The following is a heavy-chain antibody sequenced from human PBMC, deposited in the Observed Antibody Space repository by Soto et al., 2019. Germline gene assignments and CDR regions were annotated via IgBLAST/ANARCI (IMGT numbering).Heavy chain of an antibody. Sequence: QVQLQESGPGLVKPSETLSLTCTVSGGSVTSGSYYWSWIRQPPGKGLEWIGYIYYSGNTPHNPSLQSRVTISADTSNNQYSLKLSSVTATDTAVYYCARVLVAWFGGMDAWGQGTTVTVSS. CDR3: ARVLVAWFGGMDA. J-gene: IGHJ6*02. D-gene: IGHD3-10*01. V-gene: IGHV4-61*01. CDR1: GGSVTSGSYY. CDR2: IYYSGNT.